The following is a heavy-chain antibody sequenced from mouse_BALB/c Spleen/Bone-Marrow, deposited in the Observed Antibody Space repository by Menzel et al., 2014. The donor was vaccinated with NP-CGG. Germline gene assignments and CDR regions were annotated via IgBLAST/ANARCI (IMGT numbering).Heavy chain of an antibody. V-gene: IGHV4-1*02. CDR2: INPDSYTI. CDR1: GFDFSGFW. D-gene: IGHD2-3*01. Sequence: EVKLEESGGGLVQPGGSLKLSCAASGFDFSGFWMGWVRQAPGKGLEWIGEINPDSYTINYTPSLKDRLIISRDNAKNTLYLQMNKVRSEDTALYYCARLGYYGGFAYWGQGTLVTVSA. CDR3: ARLGYYGGFAY. J-gene: IGHJ3*01.